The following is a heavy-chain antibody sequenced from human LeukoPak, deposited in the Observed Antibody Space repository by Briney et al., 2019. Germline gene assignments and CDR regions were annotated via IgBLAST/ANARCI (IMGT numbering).Heavy chain of an antibody. J-gene: IGHJ4*02. CDR2: IYYSGST. Sequence: SETLSLTCTVSGGSIRSSSYYWGWIRQPPGKGLEWIGSIYYSGSTYYNPSLKSRVTMSADTSKNQFSLKLSSVTAADTAVYYCARLYSGSRPPDYWGQGTLVTVSS. CDR1: GGSIRSSSYY. V-gene: IGHV4-39*07. D-gene: IGHD1-26*01. CDR3: ARLYSGSRPPDY.